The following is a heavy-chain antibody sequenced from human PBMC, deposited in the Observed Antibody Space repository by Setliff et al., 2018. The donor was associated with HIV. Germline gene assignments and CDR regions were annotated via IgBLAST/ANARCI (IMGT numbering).Heavy chain of an antibody. D-gene: IGHD5-18*01. J-gene: IGHJ4*02. CDR3: AKEGWRQLWLMEGYFDY. CDR1: GFTFSSFA. CDR2: ISGSGGST. V-gene: IGHV3-23*01. Sequence: GGSLSLSCAASGFTFSSFAMSWGRQAPGKGLEWVSGISGSGGSTYYADSVKGRFTISRDNSKNTLYLQMNSLSAEDTAVYYCAKEGWRQLWLMEGYFDYWGQGTLVTVSS.